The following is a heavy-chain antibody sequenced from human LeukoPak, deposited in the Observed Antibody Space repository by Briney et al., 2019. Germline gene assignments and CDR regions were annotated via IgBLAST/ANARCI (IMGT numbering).Heavy chain of an antibody. CDR1: GYSISSNYY. CDR2: FRHSGNT. V-gene: IGHV4-38-2*01. J-gene: IGHJ5*02. CDR3: ARGSPYGRNWFDP. D-gene: IGHD3-10*01. Sequence: PSETLSLTCAVSGYSISSNYYRGWIRQPPGKGLEWIGCFRHSGNTYYNPSLKSRVTISVDTSKNQFSLKLSSVTAADTAVYYCARGSPYGRNWFDPWGQGTLVTVSS.